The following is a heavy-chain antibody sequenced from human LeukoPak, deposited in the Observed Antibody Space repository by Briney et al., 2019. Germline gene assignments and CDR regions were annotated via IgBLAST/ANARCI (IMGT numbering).Heavy chain of an antibody. CDR2: INAITGYI. Sequence: RGSLRLSCAASGFSLENYNMNWVRPAPGEGREWVGYINAITGYINYADSLKGRFTISRDNAKKSLFLEMNSLRVEDTAVYYCARDRSGSSSVDDAFDIWGQGIMVTVSS. CDR1: GFSLENYN. D-gene: IGHD1-26*01. CDR3: ARDRSGSSSVDDAFDI. J-gene: IGHJ3*02. V-gene: IGHV3-21*01.